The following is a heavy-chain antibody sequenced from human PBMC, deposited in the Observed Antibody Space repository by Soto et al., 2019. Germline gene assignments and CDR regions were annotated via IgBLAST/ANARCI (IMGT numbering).Heavy chain of an antibody. V-gene: IGHV4-30-4*01. CDR1: GCSIRNGAYY. Sequence: SETLSLGCTVSGCSIRNGAYYWRWSRHVPGKCLEWIGYIYYRGNSHYNPSLESLVSISIDMAKNQFTLKMASVTAADTAIYFCARDQRIAAAYFDCWGPGILVT. CDR3: ARDQRIAAAYFDC. CDR2: IYYRGNS. D-gene: IGHD2-2*01. J-gene: IGHJ4*02.